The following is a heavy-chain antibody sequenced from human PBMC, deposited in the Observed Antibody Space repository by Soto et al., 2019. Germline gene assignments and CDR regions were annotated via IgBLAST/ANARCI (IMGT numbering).Heavy chain of an antibody. CDR2: ISSSSTYT. D-gene: IGHD4-4*01. Sequence: GGSLRLSCAASGLTFSNYSLNWVRQAPGKGLEWVSSISSSSTYTSYADSVKGRFTISRDNGKNSLHLQMNSLRAEDTAVYYCARDLTVFSFDYWGQGTLVTVSS. J-gene: IGHJ4*02. V-gene: IGHV3-21*01. CDR3: ARDLTVFSFDY. CDR1: GLTFSNYS.